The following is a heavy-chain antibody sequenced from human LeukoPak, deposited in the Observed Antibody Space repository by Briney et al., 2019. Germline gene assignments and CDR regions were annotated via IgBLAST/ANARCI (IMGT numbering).Heavy chain of an antibody. Sequence: SETLSLTCTVSGGSISSYYWSWIRQSPGKGLEWIGYIYYSGSTNYNPSLKSRVTMSVDTSKNQFSLKLSSVTATDTAVYYCARYDSSGYQERFDYWGQGTLVTVSS. D-gene: IGHD3-22*01. CDR1: GGSISSYY. CDR2: IYYSGST. V-gene: IGHV4-59*08. J-gene: IGHJ4*02. CDR3: ARYDSSGYQERFDY.